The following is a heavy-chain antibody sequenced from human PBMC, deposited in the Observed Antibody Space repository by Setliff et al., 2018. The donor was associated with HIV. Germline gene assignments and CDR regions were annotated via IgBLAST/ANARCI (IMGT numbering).Heavy chain of an antibody. V-gene: IGHV4-34*10. CDR3: ARAFDSSAPWIDL. Sequence: PSETLSLTCAVAGESLSPYFWSWLRQTPGKGLEWIGEINHSGSSNYNPSLKSRVTMSLDKSKNQVSLNLSSVTAADTAVYYCARAFDSSAPWIDLWAQGTLVTVSS. J-gene: IGHJ5*02. D-gene: IGHD3-22*01. CDR2: INHSGSS. CDR1: GESLSPYF.